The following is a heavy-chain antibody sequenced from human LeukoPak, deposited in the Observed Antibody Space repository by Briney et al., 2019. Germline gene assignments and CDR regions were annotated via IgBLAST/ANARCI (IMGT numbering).Heavy chain of an antibody. CDR3: ARDEKDGPLWY. Sequence: GGSLRLSCAASGFTFSSYAMHWVRQAPGKGLEWVAVISYDGSNKYYADSVKGRFTISRDNARNFIYLQVNSLRAEDTAIYYCARDEKDGPLWYWGQGILVFVSS. V-gene: IGHV3-30*04. D-gene: IGHD2-15*01. J-gene: IGHJ4*02. CDR2: ISYDGSNK. CDR1: GFTFSSYA.